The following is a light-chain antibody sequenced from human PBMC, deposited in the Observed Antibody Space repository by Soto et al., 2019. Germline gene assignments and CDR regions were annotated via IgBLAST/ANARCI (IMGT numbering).Light chain of an antibody. CDR3: LQDNSFPRT. CDR1: QGIRSD. V-gene: IGKV1-6*01. CDR2: AAS. J-gene: IGKJ1*01. Sequence: AIQMTQSPSSLSASLGDRVTITCRASQGIRSDLGWYQQKPGKAPRLLIYAASSLQSGVPSRFSGSGSGTDFTLTISSLQPEDFATYYCLQDNSFPRTFGQGTKVDIK.